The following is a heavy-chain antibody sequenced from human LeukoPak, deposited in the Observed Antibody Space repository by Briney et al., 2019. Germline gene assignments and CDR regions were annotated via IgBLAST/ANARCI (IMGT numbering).Heavy chain of an antibody. CDR2: INWNGGST. CDR3: ARSRDNYYYYGMDV. CDR1: GFTFDDYG. D-gene: IGHD2-2*01. Sequence: GGSLRLSCAASGFTFDDYGMSWVRPAPGKGLEWVSGINWNGGSTGYADSVKGRFTISRDNAKNSLYLQMKSLRAEDTPLYHCARSRDNYYYYGMDVWGQGATVT. J-gene: IGHJ6*02. V-gene: IGHV3-20*01.